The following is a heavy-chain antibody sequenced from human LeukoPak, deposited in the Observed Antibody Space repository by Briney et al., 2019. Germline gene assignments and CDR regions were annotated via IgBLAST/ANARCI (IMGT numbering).Heavy chain of an antibody. Sequence: PGGSLRLSCAASGFTVSSNYMSWVRQAPGKGLEWVSVIYSGGSTYYADSAKGRFTISRDNSKNTLYLQMNSLRAEDTAVYYCAREGYYDFWSGYYLGAFDIWGQGTMVTVSS. J-gene: IGHJ3*02. V-gene: IGHV3-66*02. CDR2: IYSGGST. D-gene: IGHD3-3*01. CDR1: GFTVSSNY. CDR3: AREGYYDFWSGYYLGAFDI.